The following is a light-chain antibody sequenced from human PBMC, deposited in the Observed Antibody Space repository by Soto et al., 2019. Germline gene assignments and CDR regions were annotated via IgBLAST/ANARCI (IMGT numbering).Light chain of an antibody. CDR2: GAS. J-gene: IGKJ3*01. V-gene: IGKV3-20*01. Sequence: ENVLTQSPGTLSLSPGERATLSCRASQSVSSTYLAWYQQKPGQAPRLLIYGASIRATGIRDRFSGSGSGTDFTLTFSRREPKILAGYSCQAYATSLFGQGTKGDI. CDR3: QAYATSL. CDR1: QSVSSTY.